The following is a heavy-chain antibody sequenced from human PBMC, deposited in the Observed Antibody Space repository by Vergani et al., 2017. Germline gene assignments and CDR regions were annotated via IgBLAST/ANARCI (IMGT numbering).Heavy chain of an antibody. CDR2: IVVGSGNT. Sequence: QMQLVQSGPEVKKPGTSVKVSCKASGFTFTSSAMQWVRQARGQRLEWIGWIVVGSGNTNYAQKFQERVTITRDMSTSTAYMELSSLRSEDTAVYYCAAGPGGWTGDPDAFDIWGQRTMVTVSS. CDR1: GFTFTSSA. V-gene: IGHV1-58*02. CDR3: AAGPGGWTGDPDAFDI. D-gene: IGHD3/OR15-3a*01. J-gene: IGHJ3*02.